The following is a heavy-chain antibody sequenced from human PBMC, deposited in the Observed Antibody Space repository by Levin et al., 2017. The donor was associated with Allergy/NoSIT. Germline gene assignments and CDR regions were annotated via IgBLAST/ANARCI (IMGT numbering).Heavy chain of an antibody. J-gene: IGHJ5*02. CDR3: ARELNSSGYYNGAWFDP. Sequence: ASVKVSCKASGYTFTSYGISWVRQAPGQGLEWMGWISAYNGNTNYAQKLQGRVTMTTDTSTSTAYMELRSLRSDDTAVYYCARELNSSGYYNGAWFDPWGQGTLVTVSS. CDR1: GYTFTSYG. CDR2: ISAYNGNT. V-gene: IGHV1-18*01. D-gene: IGHD3-22*01.